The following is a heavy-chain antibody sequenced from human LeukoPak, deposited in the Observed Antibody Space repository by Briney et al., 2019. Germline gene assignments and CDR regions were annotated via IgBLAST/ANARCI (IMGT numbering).Heavy chain of an antibody. CDR1: GFTFSTYC. CDR2: IWYDGSNK. Sequence: GGSLRLSCAASGFTFSTYCMHWVRQAPGKGLEWVAIIWYDGSNKYYADSVKGRFTISRDNSKNTLYLQMNSLRAEDTAVYYCARDPGGTSPRYYFDYWGQGTLATVFS. J-gene: IGHJ4*02. V-gene: IGHV3-33*01. CDR3: ARDPGGTSPRYYFDY. D-gene: IGHD2-2*01.